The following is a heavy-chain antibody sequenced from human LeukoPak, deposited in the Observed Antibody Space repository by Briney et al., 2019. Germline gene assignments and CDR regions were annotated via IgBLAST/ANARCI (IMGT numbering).Heavy chain of an antibody. V-gene: IGHV3-74*01. CDR2: INSDGSST. CDR1: GFTFSFYW. Sequence: PGGSLRLSCAASGFTFSFYWMHWVRHAPGKGLVWVSRINSDGSSTSYADSVKGRFTISRDNAKNTLYLQMNSLRAEDTAVYYCASDKAGIAVAVWGQGTLVTVSS. CDR3: ASDKAGIAVAV. D-gene: IGHD6-19*01. J-gene: IGHJ4*02.